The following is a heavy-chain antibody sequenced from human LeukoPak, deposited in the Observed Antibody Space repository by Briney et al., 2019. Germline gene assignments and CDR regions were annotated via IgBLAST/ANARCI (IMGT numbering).Heavy chain of an antibody. CDR3: ARDAEQRISSKGIYSYYYIDV. J-gene: IGHJ6*03. D-gene: IGHD6-13*01. CDR2: INPSGGPT. Sequence: RASVKVSCKASGYTFSNYYIHWVRQAPGQGLEWMGVINPSGGPTNYAPKFQGRVTVTRDMSTSIVYMELSSLRSEDTAVYYCARDAEQRISSKGIYSYYYIDVWGKGTTVTVSS. CDR1: GYTFSNYY. V-gene: IGHV1-46*01.